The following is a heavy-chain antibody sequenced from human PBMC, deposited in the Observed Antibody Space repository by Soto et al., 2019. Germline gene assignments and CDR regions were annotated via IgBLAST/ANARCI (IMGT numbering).Heavy chain of an antibody. CDR2: ISSSSSYI. CDR3: ARRGYSTSDDYYYYMDV. V-gene: IGHV3-21*01. J-gene: IGHJ6*03. CDR1: VFTFSSYS. Sequence: GGSLRLSCAASVFTFSSYSMNWVRQAPGKGLEWVSSISSSSSYIYYADSVKGRFTISRDNAKNSLYLQMNSLRAEDTAVYYCARRGYSTSDDYYYYMDVWGKGTTVTVSS. D-gene: IGHD6-13*01.